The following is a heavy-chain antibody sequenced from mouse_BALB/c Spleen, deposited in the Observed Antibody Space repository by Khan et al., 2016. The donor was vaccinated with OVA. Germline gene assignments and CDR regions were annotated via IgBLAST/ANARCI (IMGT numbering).Heavy chain of an antibody. V-gene: IGHV1-7*01. CDR1: GYTFTSYS. Sequence: QMQLQQSGAELVKPGASVKLSCKASGYTFTSYSINWIKQRPGQGLEWIGRINPCSGNTNYNQKFKGKATLTADTSSNTAYMQLSSLSSEDAAVYNCAREKYYRSNGGDFAYWGQGTPVTVSA. CDR3: AREKYYRSNGGDFAY. CDR2: INPCSGNT. J-gene: IGHJ2*01. D-gene: IGHD1-1*01.